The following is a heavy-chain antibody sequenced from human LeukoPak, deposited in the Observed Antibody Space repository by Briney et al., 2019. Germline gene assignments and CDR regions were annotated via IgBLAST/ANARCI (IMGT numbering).Heavy chain of an antibody. V-gene: IGHV1-69*13. CDR3: ARAYSSSSPFDY. Sequence: GASVNVSCKASGGTFSSYAISWVRQAPGQGLEWMGGIIPIFGTANYAQKFQGRVTITADESTSTAYMELGSLRSEDTAVYYCARAYSSSSPFDYWGQGTLVTVSS. J-gene: IGHJ4*02. CDR2: IIPIFGTA. D-gene: IGHD6-6*01. CDR1: GGTFSSYA.